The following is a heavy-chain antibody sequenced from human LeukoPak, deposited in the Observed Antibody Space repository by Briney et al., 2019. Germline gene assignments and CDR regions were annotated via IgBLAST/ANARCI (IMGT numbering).Heavy chain of an antibody. CDR3: ARDRVGAVNPDS. CDR2: ITPNSGDA. J-gene: IGHJ4*02. D-gene: IGHD1-26*01. V-gene: IGHV1-2*06. Sequence: ASVKVSCKASGYTFTANYIHWTRLDPGQGLEWMGRITPNSGDAVYAQNFQGRVTMTTDTSISTAYMELSSLRSDDTAVYYCARDRVGAVNPDSWGREPWSPSPQ. CDR1: GYTFTANY.